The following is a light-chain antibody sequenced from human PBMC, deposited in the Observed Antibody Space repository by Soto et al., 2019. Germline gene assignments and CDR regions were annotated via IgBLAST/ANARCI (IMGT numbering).Light chain of an antibody. CDR1: SSNIGSNY. J-gene: IGLJ2*01. V-gene: IGLV1-47*01. CDR2: GNN. CDR3: ATWDGSLSGVV. Sequence: QSVLTQPPSASGTPGQRVNISCSGSSSNIGSNYVYWYQQLPGTAPRLLIYGNNQRPSGVPDRFSGSKSGTSASLAISGLRSEDEATYYCATWDGSLSGVVFGGGTKLTVL.